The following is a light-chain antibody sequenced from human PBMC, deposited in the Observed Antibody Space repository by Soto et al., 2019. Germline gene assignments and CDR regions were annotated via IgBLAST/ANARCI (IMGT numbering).Light chain of an antibody. CDR2: NGS. J-gene: IGKJ3*01. CDR1: QSVSSN. CDR3: QQYGSSPFT. Sequence: EIVMTQSPATLSVSPGEGVTLSCRASQSVSSNLAWYQQRPGQAPRLLIYNGSNRATGIPDRFSGSGSGTAFTLTISRLEPEDFAVYYCQQYGSSPFTFGPGTKVDIK. V-gene: IGKV3-20*01.